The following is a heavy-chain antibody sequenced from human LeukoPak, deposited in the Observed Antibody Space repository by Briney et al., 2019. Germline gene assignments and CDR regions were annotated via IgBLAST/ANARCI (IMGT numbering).Heavy chain of an antibody. J-gene: IGHJ6*02. CDR1: GFPFSSYE. V-gene: IGHV3-48*03. Sequence: GGSLRLSCAASGFPFSSYEMNWVRQAPGKGLEWVSYISSSSSTIYYADSVKGRFTISRDNAKNSLYLQMNSLRAEDTAVYYCAREGPGSGYSSSWYGAPPGGYYYGMDVWDQGTTVTVSS. D-gene: IGHD6-13*01. CDR3: AREGPGSGYSSSWYGAPPGGYYYGMDV. CDR2: ISSSSSTI.